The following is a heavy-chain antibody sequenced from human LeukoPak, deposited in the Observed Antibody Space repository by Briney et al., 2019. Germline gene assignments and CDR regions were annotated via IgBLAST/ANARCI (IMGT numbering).Heavy chain of an antibody. V-gene: IGHV3-74*01. D-gene: IGHD6-13*01. CDR1: GFTFSSYA. Sequence: GGSLRLSCAASGFTFSSYAMSWVRQAPGKGLEWVSRILTDGSITTYADSVKGRFTISRDNAKNTLYLQMNSLRADDTAIYYCARGLTAAGASAFDYWGQGTLVTVSS. CDR2: ILTDGSIT. CDR3: ARGLTAAGASAFDY. J-gene: IGHJ4*02.